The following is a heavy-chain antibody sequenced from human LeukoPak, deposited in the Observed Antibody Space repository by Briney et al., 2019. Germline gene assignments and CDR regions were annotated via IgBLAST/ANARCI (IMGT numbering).Heavy chain of an antibody. Sequence: PGGSLRLSCAASEFTFSSYAMSWVRQAPGKGLEWVPAISGSGGSTYYADSVKGRFTISRDNSKNTLYLQMNSLRAEDTAVYYCAKISVLRYFVGADDYWGQGTLVTVSS. CDR1: EFTFSSYA. V-gene: IGHV3-23*01. CDR3: AKISVLRYFVGADDY. D-gene: IGHD3-9*01. J-gene: IGHJ4*02. CDR2: ISGSGGST.